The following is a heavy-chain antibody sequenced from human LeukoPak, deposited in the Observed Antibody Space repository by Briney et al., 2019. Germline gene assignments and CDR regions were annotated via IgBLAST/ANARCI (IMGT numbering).Heavy chain of an antibody. V-gene: IGHV3-15*01. Sequence: PGGSLTLSCAASGFTFSSYSMNWVRQAPGKGLEWVGRIKSKTDGGTTDYAAPVKGRFTISRDDSKNTLYLQMNSLKTEDTAVYYCTHRPGPVVKEDYWGQGTLVTVSS. CDR3: THRPGPVVKEDY. CDR1: GFTFSSYS. D-gene: IGHD3-22*01. J-gene: IGHJ4*02. CDR2: IKSKTDGGTT.